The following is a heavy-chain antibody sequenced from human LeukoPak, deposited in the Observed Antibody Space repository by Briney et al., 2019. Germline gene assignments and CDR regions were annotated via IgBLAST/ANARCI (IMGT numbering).Heavy chain of an antibody. Sequence: SETLSLTCTVPGGSVSSGSYSWSWIRQPPGKGLEWIGNIYYTGSTNYNPSLKSRVTISVDTSKNQFSLKLSSVTAADAAVYYCARGPPDGDYFDYWGQETLVTVSS. J-gene: IGHJ4*02. D-gene: IGHD4-17*01. V-gene: IGHV4-61*01. CDR3: ARGPPDGDYFDY. CDR1: GGSVSSGSYS. CDR2: IYYTGST.